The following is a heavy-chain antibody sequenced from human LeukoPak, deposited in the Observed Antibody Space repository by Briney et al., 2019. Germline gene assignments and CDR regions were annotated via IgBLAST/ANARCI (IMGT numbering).Heavy chain of an antibody. CDR3: ARDEGYSYGTTSSFDY. V-gene: IGHV4-34*01. CDR1: GESFSGYY. Sequence: SETLSLTCAVYGESFSGYYWNWIRQPPGKGLEWIGEINHSGNTNYNPSLKSRVTISVDTSKNQFSLQLSSVTAADTAVYYCARDEGYSYGTTSSFDYWGQGTLVTVSS. J-gene: IGHJ4*02. CDR2: INHSGNT. D-gene: IGHD5-18*01.